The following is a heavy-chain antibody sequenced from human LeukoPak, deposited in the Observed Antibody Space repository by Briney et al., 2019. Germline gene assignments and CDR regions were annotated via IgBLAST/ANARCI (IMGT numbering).Heavy chain of an antibody. V-gene: IGHV3-23*01. J-gene: IGHJ4*02. CDR3: AKGGGPIDY. CDR1: GFTFSSYA. Sequence: GGSLRLSCAASGFTFSSYAMSWVRQAPGKGLEWVSAISGSGGSTYYADSVKGRFTISRDNAKNSLYLQMNSLRAEDTALYYCAKGGGPIDYWGQGTLVTVSS. D-gene: IGHD3-16*01. CDR2: ISGSGGST.